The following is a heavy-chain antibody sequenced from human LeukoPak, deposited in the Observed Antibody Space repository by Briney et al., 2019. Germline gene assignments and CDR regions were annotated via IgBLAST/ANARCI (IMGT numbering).Heavy chain of an antibody. Sequence: GGSLRLPCAASGFTFSSYAMHWVRQAPGKGLEWVAVISYDGSNKYYADSVKGRFTISRDNFKNTLYLQMNSLRAEDTAVYSCAKGGYYDDYPFDNWGQGTLVTVSS. D-gene: IGHD4-17*01. CDR3: AKGGYYDDYPFDN. CDR1: GFTFSSYA. CDR2: ISYDGSNK. V-gene: IGHV3-30*04. J-gene: IGHJ4*02.